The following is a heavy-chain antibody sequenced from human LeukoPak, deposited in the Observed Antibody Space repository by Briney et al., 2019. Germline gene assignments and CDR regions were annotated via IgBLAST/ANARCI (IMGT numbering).Heavy chain of an antibody. CDR3: AKDSQYYDFWSRYNHYSYHYMDV. CDR1: GFPLRTYG. J-gene: IGHJ6*03. CDR2: TPSGGDNT. Sequence: GGSLRLSCVASGFPLRTYGMSWVRQAPGKGLEWVSGTPSGGDNTYYADSVKGRFTISRDNSENTLYLQINSLRAEDTAVYYCAKDSQYYDFWSRYNHYSYHYMDVWGKGTTVIVSS. V-gene: IGHV3-23*01. D-gene: IGHD3-3*01.